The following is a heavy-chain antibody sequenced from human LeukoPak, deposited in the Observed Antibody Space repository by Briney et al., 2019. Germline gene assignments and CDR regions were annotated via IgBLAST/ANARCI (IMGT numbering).Heavy chain of an antibody. CDR3: ARELQDIVVVPAAYYGMDV. D-gene: IGHD2-2*01. J-gene: IGHJ6*02. V-gene: IGHV4-59*12. Sequence: SETLSLTCTVSGGSISSYYWSWIRQPPGKGLEWIGYIYYSGSTNYNPSLKSRVTISVDTSKNQFSLKLSSVTAADTAVYYCARELQDIVVVPAAYYGMDVWGQGTTVTVSS. CDR2: IYYSGST. CDR1: GGSISSYY.